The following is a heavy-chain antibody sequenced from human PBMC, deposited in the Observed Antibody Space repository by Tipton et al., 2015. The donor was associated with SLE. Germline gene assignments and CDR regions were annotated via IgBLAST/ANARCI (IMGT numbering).Heavy chain of an antibody. CDR3: ARTGAYSNFYYYYYMDV. Sequence: TLSLTCAVSGGSITSHYWTWIRQSPGKELEWLAYVSYTGSATYNPSLKSRVTISLDTSKNQFALRLSSVTAADTGVYYCARTGAYSNFYYYYYMDVWGEGTTVTVSS. CDR2: VSYTGSA. J-gene: IGHJ6*03. D-gene: IGHD4-11*01. CDR1: GGSITSHY. V-gene: IGHV4-59*11.